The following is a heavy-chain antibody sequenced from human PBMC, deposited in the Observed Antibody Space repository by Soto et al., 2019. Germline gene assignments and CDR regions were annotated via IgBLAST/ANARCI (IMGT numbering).Heavy chain of an antibody. CDR3: AKAGYYDYVWGSENYYGMDV. D-gene: IGHD3-16*01. V-gene: IGHV3-23*01. J-gene: IGHJ6*02. CDR1: GFTFSSYA. Sequence: SGGSLRLSCAASGFTFSSYAMSWVRQAPGKGLEWVSAISGSGGSTYYADSVKGRFTISRDNSKNTLYLQMNSLRAEDTAVYYCAKAGYYDYVWGSENYYGMDVWGQGTTVTVSS. CDR2: ISGSGGST.